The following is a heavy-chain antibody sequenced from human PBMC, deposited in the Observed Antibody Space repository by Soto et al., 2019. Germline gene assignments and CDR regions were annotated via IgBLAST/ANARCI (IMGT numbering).Heavy chain of an antibody. J-gene: IGHJ4*02. CDR2: IKEDGSEK. CDR1: GFTFSAYW. CDR3: TYPPPRAVTPADS. V-gene: IGHV3-7*01. D-gene: IGHD4-17*01. Sequence: EVQLVESGGSLVQPGGSLRLSCAASGFTFSAYWMNWVRQAPGKGLGWVANIKEDGSEKQNVDSVKGRFTISRDNTKNIVYLQLNSLRVEDTAMYYFTYPPPRAVTPADSWGQGTLVTVSS.